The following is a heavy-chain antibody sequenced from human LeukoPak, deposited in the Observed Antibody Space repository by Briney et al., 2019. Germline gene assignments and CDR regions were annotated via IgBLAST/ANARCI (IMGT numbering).Heavy chain of an antibody. CDR2: IQPGDSDT. Sequence: GESLKISCKGSGYIFTTYWIGWVRQKPGKGLEWMGIIQPGDSDTRYNPSFQDQVTVSADKPISTAYLQWSSLKASDTAIYYCARRYDYGTYWYFDLWGRGTLVTVSS. CDR3: ARRYDYGTYWYFDL. CDR1: GYIFTTYW. D-gene: IGHD4-17*01. V-gene: IGHV5-51*01. J-gene: IGHJ2*01.